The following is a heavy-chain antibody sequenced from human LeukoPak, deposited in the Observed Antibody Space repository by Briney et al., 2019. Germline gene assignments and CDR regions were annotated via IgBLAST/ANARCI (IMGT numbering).Heavy chain of an antibody. V-gene: IGHV1-2*02. CDR2: INPNSGGT. J-gene: IGHJ4*02. CDR1: GYTFTRYY. CDR3: ARSPSGDYGAYLYYFDY. Sequence: ASVKVSCKASGYTFTRYYMHWVRQAPGQGLEWMGWINPNSGGTNYAQKFQGRVTMTRDPSISTAYMELSRLRSDDTAVYYCARSPSGDYGAYLYYFDYWGQGTLVTVSS. D-gene: IGHD4-17*01.